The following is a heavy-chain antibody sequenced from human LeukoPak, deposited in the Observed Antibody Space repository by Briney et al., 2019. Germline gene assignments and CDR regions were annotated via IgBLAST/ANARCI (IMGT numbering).Heavy chain of an antibody. CDR1: GFPFSIYT. V-gene: IGHV3-23*01. CDR2: ISGGGSST. CDR3: AKEAYCSATSCYEDG. Sequence: PGGSLRLSCAASGFPFSIYTMSWVRQAPGKGLERVSAISGGGSSTYYADSVKGRFTISKDNSKNTLYLQMNSLRAGDTAIYYCAKEAYCSATSCYEDGWGKGTTVTVSS. D-gene: IGHD2-2*01. J-gene: IGHJ6*04.